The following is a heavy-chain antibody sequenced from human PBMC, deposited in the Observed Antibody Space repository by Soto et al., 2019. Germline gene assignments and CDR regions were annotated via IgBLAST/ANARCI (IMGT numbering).Heavy chain of an antibody. V-gene: IGHV3-23*01. CDR3: AREYSSSCDWEAFDI. D-gene: IGHD6-13*01. CDR1: GFTFSSYA. J-gene: IGHJ3*02. CDR2: ISGSGVST. Sequence: EVQLLESGGGLVQPGGSLRLSCAASGFTFSSYAMSWVRQAPGKGLEWVSVISGSGVSTYYSDSVKGRFTISRDNSKNTLYMQMNSLRAEDTAVYYCAREYSSSCDWEAFDIWGLGKLVTLAS.